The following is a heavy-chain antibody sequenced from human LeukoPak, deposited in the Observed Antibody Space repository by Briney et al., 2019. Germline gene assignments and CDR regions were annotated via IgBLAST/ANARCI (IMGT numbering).Heavy chain of an antibody. Sequence: SETLSLTCSVSGGSISSGSYYWTWIRQPAGKGLEWIGRIYSSGSTNYNPSVKSRVTISIDTSKNQFSLKLSSVTAADTAVYYCARTRYYYNSRSYGAPYYFDYWGQGTLVTVSS. CDR2: IYSSGST. D-gene: IGHD3-10*01. J-gene: IGHJ4*02. V-gene: IGHV4-61*02. CDR3: ARTRYYYNSRSYGAPYYFDY. CDR1: GGSISSGSYY.